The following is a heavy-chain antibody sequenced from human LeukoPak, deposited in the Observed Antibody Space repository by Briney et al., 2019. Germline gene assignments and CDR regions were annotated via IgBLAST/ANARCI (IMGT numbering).Heavy chain of an antibody. CDR1: GGSISSYY. D-gene: IGHD3-22*01. J-gene: IGHJ4*02. V-gene: IGHV4-59*01. CDR2: IYYSGST. CDR3: ARTDSSGYYYSLGYFDY. Sequence: SETLSLTCTVSGGSISSYYWSWIRQPPGKGLEWIGYIYYSGSTNYNPFLKSRVTISVDTSKNQFSLKLSSVTAADTAVYYCARTDSSGYYYSLGYFDYWGQGTLVTVSS.